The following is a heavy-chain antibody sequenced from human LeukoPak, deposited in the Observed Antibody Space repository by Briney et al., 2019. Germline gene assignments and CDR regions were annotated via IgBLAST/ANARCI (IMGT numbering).Heavy chain of an antibody. V-gene: IGHV4-59*08. Sequence: PSETLSLTCTVSGGSINNYYWSWIRQPPGKGLEWTAYIYETGHTGYNPSLKTRVTISLDTSKNQFSLKLNSVTAADTAVYYCARHFLRGGFDSWGQGTLVAVSS. CDR3: ARHFLRGGFDS. CDR2: IYETGHT. J-gene: IGHJ4*02. D-gene: IGHD5-12*01. CDR1: GGSINNYY.